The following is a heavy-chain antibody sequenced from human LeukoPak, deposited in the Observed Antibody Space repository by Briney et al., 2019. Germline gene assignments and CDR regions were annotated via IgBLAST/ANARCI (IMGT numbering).Heavy chain of an antibody. D-gene: IGHD6-13*01. V-gene: IGHV3-30*14. CDR2: ISYDGSNK. J-gene: IGHJ6*03. CDR1: GFTFSSYA. CDR3: ARVDSGSSSWASYYYYYMDV. Sequence: GGSLRLSCAASGFTFSSYAMHWVRQAPGKGLEWVAVISYDGSNKYYADSVKGRFTISRDNSKNTLYLKMNSLRAEDTAVYYCARVDSGSSSWASYYYYYMDVWGKGTTVTISS.